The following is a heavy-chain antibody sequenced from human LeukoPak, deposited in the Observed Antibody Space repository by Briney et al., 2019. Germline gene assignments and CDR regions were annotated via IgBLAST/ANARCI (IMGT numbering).Heavy chain of an antibody. CDR3: AKGPDYGDYDFDY. D-gene: IGHD4-17*01. J-gene: IGHJ4*02. CDR2: ISYDGSNK. CDR1: GFTFSSYA. Sequence: GGSLRLSCAASGFTFSSYAMHWVRQAPGKGLEWVAVISYDGSNKYYADSVKGRFTISRDNSKNTLYLQMNSLRAEDTAVYYCAKGPDYGDYDFDYWGQGTLVTVSS. V-gene: IGHV3-30-3*01.